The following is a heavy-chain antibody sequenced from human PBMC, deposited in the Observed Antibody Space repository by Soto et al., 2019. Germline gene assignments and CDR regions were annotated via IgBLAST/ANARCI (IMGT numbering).Heavy chain of an antibody. CDR2: IWYDGSNK. V-gene: IGHV3-33*01. Sequence: QVQLVESGGGVVQPGRSLRLSCAASGFTFSSYGMHWVRQAPGKGLEWVAVIWYDGSNKYYADSVKGRFTISRDNSKNTLYLQMNSLRAEDTAVYYCARDRETTVTTLALWGQGTLVTVSS. CDR1: GFTFSSYG. CDR3: ARDRETTVTTLAL. D-gene: IGHD4-17*01. J-gene: IGHJ4*02.